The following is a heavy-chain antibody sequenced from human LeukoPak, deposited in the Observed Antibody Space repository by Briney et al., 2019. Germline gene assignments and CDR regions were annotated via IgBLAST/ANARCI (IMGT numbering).Heavy chain of an antibody. D-gene: IGHD6-19*01. CDR3: ASPVKQWLTPFDY. V-gene: IGHV3-21*01. CDR2: ISSSSSYI. CDR1: GFTFSSYS. Sequence: PGGSLRLSCAASGFTFSSYSMNWVRQAPGKGLRWVSSISSSSSYIYYADSVKGRFTISRDNAKNSLYLQMNSLRAEDTAVYYCASPVKQWLTPFDYWGQGTLVTVSS. J-gene: IGHJ4*02.